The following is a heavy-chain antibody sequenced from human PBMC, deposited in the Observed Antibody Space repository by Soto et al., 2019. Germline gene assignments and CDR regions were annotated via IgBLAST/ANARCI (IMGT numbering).Heavy chain of an antibody. CDR2: TYYRSKWYN. Sequence: SQTLSLTCGISGDSVSSNSAAWNWIRQSPSRGLEWLGRTYYRSKWYNDYALSVKSRITINPDTSKNQFSLQLNSVAPEDTAVFYCAKGLGLNHGAFEILGQGTMVTVSS. J-gene: IGHJ3*02. CDR3: AKGLGLNHGAFEI. CDR1: GDSVSSNSAA. V-gene: IGHV6-1*01. D-gene: IGHD2-15*01.